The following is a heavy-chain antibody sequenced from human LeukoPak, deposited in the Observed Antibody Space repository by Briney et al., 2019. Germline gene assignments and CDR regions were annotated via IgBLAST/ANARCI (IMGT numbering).Heavy chain of an antibody. J-gene: IGHJ6*03. V-gene: IGHV4-59*12. CDR2: IYYSGST. CDR3: AREEYSSGWYPSYYYYYMDV. D-gene: IGHD6-19*01. CDR1: GGSISSYY. Sequence: SETLSLTCTVSGGSISSYYWTWIRQPPGKGLEWIGYIYYSGSTNYNPSLESRVTISVDTSKNQFSLKLSSVTAADTAVYYCAREEYSSGWYPSYYYYYMDVWGKGTTVTVSS.